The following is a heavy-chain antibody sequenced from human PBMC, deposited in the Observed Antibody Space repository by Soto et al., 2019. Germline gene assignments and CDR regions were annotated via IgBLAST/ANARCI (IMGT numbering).Heavy chain of an antibody. J-gene: IGHJ5*02. D-gene: IGHD3-22*01. V-gene: IGHV4-4*07. CDR1: GGSVRTYY. CDR3: ARDEYYDSNNWFAP. CDR2: IYSTGRG. Sequence: SETLSLTCSVSGGSVRTYYWSWIRQPAGKGLEWIGRIYSTGRGNYNPSLRSRVTMSVDTSSNQISLRLSSVTAADTAVYYCARDEYYDSNNWFAPWGQGTLVTVSS.